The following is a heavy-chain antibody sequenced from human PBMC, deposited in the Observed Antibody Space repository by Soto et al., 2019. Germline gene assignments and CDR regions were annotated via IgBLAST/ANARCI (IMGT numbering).Heavy chain of an antibody. CDR2: IKSDGTT. D-gene: IGHD6-6*01. CDR3: GKGPLHISAHDY. CDR1: GFIINNYA. Sequence: GGSLRLSCAASGFIINNYAMNWVRQAPGEGLEWVSGIKSDGTTYYADSVKGRCTISRDDSKNALYLQMSDLRAEDTAVYYCGKGPLHISAHDYWGQGTLVTVSS. J-gene: IGHJ4*02. V-gene: IGHV3-23*01.